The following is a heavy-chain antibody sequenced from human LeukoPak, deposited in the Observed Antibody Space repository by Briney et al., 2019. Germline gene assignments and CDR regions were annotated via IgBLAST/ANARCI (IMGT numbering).Heavy chain of an antibody. V-gene: IGHV1-46*01. Sequence: ASVTVSCTASGYTFTIYYMHWVRQAPGQGLEWMGIINPSGGSTSYAQKFQGRVTMTRDTSTSTVYMELSSLRSEDTAVYYCARDIPLDDFRSGMPNYYGMDVWGQGTTVTVSS. CDR2: INPSGGST. D-gene: IGHD3-3*01. J-gene: IGHJ6*02. CDR1: GYTFTIYY. CDR3: ARDIPLDDFRSGMPNYYGMDV.